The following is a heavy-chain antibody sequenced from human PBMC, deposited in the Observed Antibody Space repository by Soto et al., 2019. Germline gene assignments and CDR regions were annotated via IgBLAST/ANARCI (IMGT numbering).Heavy chain of an antibody. Sequence: PSETLSLTCTISGGSISSYYWSWIRQPPGKGLEWIGYIYYSGSTNYNPSLKSRVTISVDTSKNQFSLKLSSVTAADTAVYYCARGKLRLGELSLISWFDPWGQGTLVTVSS. D-gene: IGHD3-16*02. CDR3: ARGKLRLGELSLISWFDP. V-gene: IGHV4-59*01. CDR2: IYYSGST. J-gene: IGHJ5*02. CDR1: GGSISSYY.